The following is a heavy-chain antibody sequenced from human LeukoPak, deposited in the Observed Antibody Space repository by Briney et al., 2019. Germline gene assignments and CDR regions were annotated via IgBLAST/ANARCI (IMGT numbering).Heavy chain of an antibody. CDR2: IYYSGST. J-gene: IGHJ4*02. CDR1: GGSISSSNYC. D-gene: IGHD3-10*01. CDR3: AADNSYGSGSYYT. Sequence: SETLSLTCTVSGGSISSSNYCWGWIRQPPGKGLEWIGSIYYSGSTYYNPSLKSRVTISADTSKNQFSLKLSSVTAADTAVYYCAADNSYGSGSYYTWGQGTLVTVSS. V-gene: IGHV4-39*07.